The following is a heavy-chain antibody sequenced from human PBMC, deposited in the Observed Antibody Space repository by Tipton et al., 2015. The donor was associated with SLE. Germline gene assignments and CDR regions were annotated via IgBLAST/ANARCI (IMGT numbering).Heavy chain of an antibody. CDR2: IYPGDSDT. V-gene: IGHV5-51*03. CDR1: GYRFSNYW. J-gene: IGHJ6*02. Sequence: VQLVQSGAEVKKPGESLKISCQGSGYRFSNYWIGWVRQMPGRGLEWMGVIYPGDSDTRYSPSFQGQVTISVDRSTSTAYLQWSSLRASDTAMYFCSSPRYQYGMDAWGQGTTVTVSS. CDR3: SSPRYQYGMDA. D-gene: IGHD2-2*01.